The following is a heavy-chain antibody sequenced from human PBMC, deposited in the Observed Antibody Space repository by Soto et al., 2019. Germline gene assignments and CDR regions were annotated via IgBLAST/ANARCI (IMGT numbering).Heavy chain of an antibody. CDR1: GFSLSTGGVG. CDR2: IYWDDDK. Sequence: QITLKESGPTLVKPTQTLTLTCTFSGFSLSTGGVGVGWIRQPPGKALEWLAVIYWDDDKRYTPSLTNSLTIXKXXSKNQVVLTMTNMDPVDTATYYWAHTPFFGDKLDYWGQGTLVTVSS. V-gene: IGHV2-5*02. CDR3: AHTPFFGDKLDY. D-gene: IGHD2-21*01. J-gene: IGHJ4*02.